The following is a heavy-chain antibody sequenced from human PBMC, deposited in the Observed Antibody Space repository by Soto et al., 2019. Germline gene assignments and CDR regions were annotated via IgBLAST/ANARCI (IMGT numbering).Heavy chain of an antibody. CDR2: IYYSGST. J-gene: IGHJ4*02. CDR3: ASTSAGSYYCDY. V-gene: IGHV4-30-4*01. D-gene: IGHD1-26*01. Sequence: QVQLQESGPGLVKPSQTLSLTCTVSGGSISSGDYYWSWIRQPPGKGLEWIGYIYYSGSTYYNPYLTSRVTRAADTSKNQFTLKLSSVTAADTAVYYCASTSAGSYYCDYWGQGTLVTVSS. CDR1: GGSISSGDYY.